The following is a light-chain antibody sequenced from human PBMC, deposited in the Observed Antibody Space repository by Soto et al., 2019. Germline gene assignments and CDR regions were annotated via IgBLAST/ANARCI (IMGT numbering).Light chain of an antibody. J-gene: IGKJ5*01. CDR1: ESVSTY. V-gene: IGKV3-11*01. CDR3: QQRSKWPIT. Sequence: EIVLTQSPCTLSFSPWERSTLSFMATESVSTYLAWYQQKPGRAPRLLIYDASKRATGIPARFSGSGSGTGFTLTISSLEPEDFAVYYCQQRSKWPITFGQGTRLEIK. CDR2: DAS.